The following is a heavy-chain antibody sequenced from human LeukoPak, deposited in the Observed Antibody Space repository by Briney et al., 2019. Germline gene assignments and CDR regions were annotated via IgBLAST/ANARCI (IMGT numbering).Heavy chain of an antibody. J-gene: IGHJ4*02. D-gene: IGHD2-2*02. CDR3: ARVVPAAIGWYYFDY. Sequence: GGSLRLSCAASGFSFSYYGMHWVRQAPGKGLEWVSYISSSSSTIYYADSVKGRFTISRDNAKNSLYLQMNSLRAEDTAVYYCARVVPAAIGWYYFDYWGQGTLVTVSS. V-gene: IGHV3-48*01. CDR1: GFSFSYYG. CDR2: ISSSSSTI.